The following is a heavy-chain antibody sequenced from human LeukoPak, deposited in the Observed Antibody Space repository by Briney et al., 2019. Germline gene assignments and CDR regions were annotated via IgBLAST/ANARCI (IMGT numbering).Heavy chain of an antibody. CDR3: AKVPYYDFWSGYYTLDY. V-gene: IGHV3-23*01. CDR1: GFTFSSYW. J-gene: IGHJ4*02. Sequence: GGSLRLSCAASGFTFSSYWMSWVRQAPGKGLEWVSTISGSGGSTYYADSVKGRFTISRDNSKNTLYLQMNSLRAEDTAVYYCAKVPYYDFWSGYYTLDYWGQGTLVTVSS. D-gene: IGHD3-3*01. CDR2: ISGSGGST.